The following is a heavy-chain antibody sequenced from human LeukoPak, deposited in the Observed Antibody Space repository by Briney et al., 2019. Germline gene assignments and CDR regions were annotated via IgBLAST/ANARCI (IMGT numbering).Heavy chain of an antibody. CDR3: ARVSHSYANFGGYYFDY. Sequence: PGGSLRLSCAASGFTFSSYSMNWVRQAPGKGLEWVSSISSSSSYIYYADSVKGRFTISRDNAKNSLYLQMNSLRAEDTAVYYCARVSHSYANFGGYYFDYWGQGTLVTVSS. D-gene: IGHD5-18*01. V-gene: IGHV3-21*01. CDR1: GFTFSSYS. J-gene: IGHJ4*02. CDR2: ISSSSSYI.